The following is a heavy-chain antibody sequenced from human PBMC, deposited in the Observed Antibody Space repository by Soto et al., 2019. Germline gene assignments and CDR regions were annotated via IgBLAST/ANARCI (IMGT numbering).Heavy chain of an antibody. CDR2: INSDGSST. V-gene: IGHV3-74*01. D-gene: IGHD6-13*01. CDR1: GFTFSSYW. Sequence: EVQLVESGGGLVQPGGSLRISCAASGFTFSSYWMHWVRQAPGKGLVWVSRINSDGSSTSYADSVKGRFTISRDNAKNALYLQMNSLRAEDKAVYYCARARAIAAAGISWFDHWGQGTLVTVSS. J-gene: IGHJ5*02. CDR3: ARARAIAAAGISWFDH.